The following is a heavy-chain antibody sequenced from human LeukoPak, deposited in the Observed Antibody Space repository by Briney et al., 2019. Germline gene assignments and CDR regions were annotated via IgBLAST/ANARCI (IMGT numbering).Heavy chain of an antibody. CDR3: ARDTAFDI. CDR1: GFTFRSYS. Sequence: PGGSLRLCCAASGFTFRSYSMNLVRQAPGKGLEWVSYISSSSSTIYYADSVKGRFTISRDNAKNSLYLRMNSLRAEDTAVYYCARDTAFDIWGQGTMVTVSS. J-gene: IGHJ3*02. CDR2: ISSSSSTI. V-gene: IGHV3-48*01.